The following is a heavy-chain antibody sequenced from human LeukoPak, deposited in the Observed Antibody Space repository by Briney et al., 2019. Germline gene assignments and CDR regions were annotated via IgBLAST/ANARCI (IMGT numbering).Heavy chain of an antibody. CDR1: GFTFSSYA. CDR2: ISGSGGST. V-gene: IGHV3-23*01. D-gene: IGHD3-22*01. J-gene: IGHJ4*02. Sequence: GGSLRLSCAASGFTFSSYALSWVRQAPGKGLEWVSAISGSGGSTYYADSVKGRFTISRDNSKNTLYLQMNSLRAEDTVVYYCAKDDYDSSGYHSAFDYWGQGTLVTVSS. CDR3: AKDDYDSSGYHSAFDY.